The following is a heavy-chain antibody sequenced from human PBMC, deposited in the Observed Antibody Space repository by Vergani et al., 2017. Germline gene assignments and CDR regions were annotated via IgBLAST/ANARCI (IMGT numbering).Heavy chain of an antibody. CDR1: GGSFTSYH. D-gene: IGHD2-8*01. CDR3: ARVNTEANGHLYYYYYMDV. Sequence: VQLQQWGGGLLKPSETLSLTCVVNGGSFTSYHWTWIRQSPVEGLEWVGDIDHTGRPDYNPSPKSRLTMSVDKSRNQFSLTLNSVTATDTAIYFCARVNTEANGHLYYYYYMDVWGQGTAVTVS. V-gene: IGHV4-34*01. J-gene: IGHJ6*03. CDR2: IDHTGRP.